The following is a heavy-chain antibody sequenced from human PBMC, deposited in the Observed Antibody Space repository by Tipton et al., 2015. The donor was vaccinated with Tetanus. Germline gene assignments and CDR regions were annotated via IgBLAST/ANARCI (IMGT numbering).Heavy chain of an antibody. J-gene: IGHJ6*02. D-gene: IGHD4-23*01. CDR3: AKDLGNGGTYYYYYGMDV. CDR1: GFTFDDYA. V-gene: IGHV3-9*01. Sequence: SLRLSCAASGFTFDDYAMHWVRQAPGKGLEWVSGISWNSGSIGYADSVKGRFTISRDNAKNSLYLQMNSLRAEDTALYYCAKDLGNGGTYYYYYGMDVWGQGTTVTVSS. CDR2: ISWNSGSI.